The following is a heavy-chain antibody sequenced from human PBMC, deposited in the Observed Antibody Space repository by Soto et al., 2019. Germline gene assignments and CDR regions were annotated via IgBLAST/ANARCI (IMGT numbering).Heavy chain of an antibody. Sequence: EVQLLESGGGLVQPGGSLRLSCATSGFMFGSYAMNWVHQAPGKGLEWVSVISGGGSTTNYADSVRGRFTTSRDSSTDTVYLQMYSLRVEDTAVYYCAKARKYSSPYDSWGQGTLVTVSS. D-gene: IGHD6-19*01. J-gene: IGHJ5*01. CDR1: GFMFGSYA. V-gene: IGHV3-23*01. CDR2: ISGGGSTT. CDR3: AKARKYSSPYDS.